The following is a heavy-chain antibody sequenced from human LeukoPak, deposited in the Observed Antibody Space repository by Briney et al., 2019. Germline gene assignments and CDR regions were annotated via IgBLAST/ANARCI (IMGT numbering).Heavy chain of an antibody. D-gene: IGHD6-19*01. CDR1: GGSISSSSYY. J-gene: IGHJ4*02. Sequence: SETLSLTCTVSGGSISSSSYYWGWIRQPPGKGLEWIGSIYYSGSTYYNPSLKSRVTISVDTSKNQFSLKLSSVTAADTAVYYCATRTAVAGKESSYLDYWGQGTLVTVSS. CDR2: IYYSGST. V-gene: IGHV4-39*01. CDR3: ATRTAVAGKESSYLDY.